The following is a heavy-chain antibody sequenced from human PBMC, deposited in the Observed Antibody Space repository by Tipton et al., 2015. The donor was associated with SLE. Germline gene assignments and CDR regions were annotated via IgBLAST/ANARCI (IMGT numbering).Heavy chain of an antibody. CDR1: GFTFSDYY. Sequence: GSLRLSCAASGFTFSDYYMSWIRQAPGKGLEWVSYISSSSSYTNYADSVKGRFTISRDNAKNSLYLQMNSLRAEDTAVYYCARELSGSYYFDYWGQGTLVTVSS. V-gene: IGHV3-11*06. CDR2: ISSSSSYT. CDR3: ARELSGSYYFDY. J-gene: IGHJ4*02. D-gene: IGHD1-26*01.